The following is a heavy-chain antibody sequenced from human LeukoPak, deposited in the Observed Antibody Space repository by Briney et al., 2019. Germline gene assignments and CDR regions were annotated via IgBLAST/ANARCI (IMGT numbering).Heavy chain of an antibody. D-gene: IGHD6-13*01. CDR3: ARQRYSSSAPGY. J-gene: IGHJ4*02. CDR2: IYYSGST. CDR1: GGSISSYY. Sequence: SETLSLTCTVSGGSISSYYWSWIRQPPGKGLEWIGYIYYSGSTNYNPSLKSRVTISVDTSKNQFSLKLSSVTAADTAVYYCARQRYSSSAPGYWGQGTLVTVSS. V-gene: IGHV4-59*08.